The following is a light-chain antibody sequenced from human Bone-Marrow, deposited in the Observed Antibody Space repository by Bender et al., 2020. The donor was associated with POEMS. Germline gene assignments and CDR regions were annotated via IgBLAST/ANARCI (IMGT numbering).Light chain of an antibody. CDR1: SSDVGNNNL. CDR2: EAT. J-gene: IGLJ2*01. Sequence: QSALTQPHSLSGSPGQSVTISCTGTSSDVGNNNLVSWFQQHPGKAPKLMIYEATKRPSGVSDRFSASKSGSTASLTISGLQAEDEADYYCSSYAGFSTVIFGGGTRLTVL. CDR3: SSYAGFSTVI. V-gene: IGLV2-23*01.